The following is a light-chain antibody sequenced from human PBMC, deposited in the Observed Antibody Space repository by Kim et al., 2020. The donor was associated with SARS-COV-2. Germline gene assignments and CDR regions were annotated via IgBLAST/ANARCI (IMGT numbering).Light chain of an antibody. V-gene: IGKV3-15*01. J-gene: IGKJ2*01. CDR2: GAS. CDR1: HSVSYN. Sequence: SVAPGESATLSCRASHSVSYNLAWYHQTPGQAPSLLIYGASTRATGVPARFNGFGAGTEFTFTITNLQSEDFAIYYCQLYEKGPFTFGPGTKLEI. CDR3: QLYEKGPFT.